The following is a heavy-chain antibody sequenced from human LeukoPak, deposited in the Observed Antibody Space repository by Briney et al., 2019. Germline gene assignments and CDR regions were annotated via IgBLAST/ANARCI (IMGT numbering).Heavy chain of an antibody. D-gene: IGHD2-8*02. CDR1: GFSFSDYY. Sequence: GGSLRLSCAASGFSFSDYYMSWIRQAPGKGLEWVSYISSGRSYTHYADSVKGRFTISRDNAKSSLYLRMNSLRAEDTAVYYCSGGSDSDYFFYYGVDVWGQGTTVTVSS. CDR3: SGGSDSDYFFYYGVDV. CDR2: ISSGRSYT. J-gene: IGHJ6*02. V-gene: IGHV3-11*06.